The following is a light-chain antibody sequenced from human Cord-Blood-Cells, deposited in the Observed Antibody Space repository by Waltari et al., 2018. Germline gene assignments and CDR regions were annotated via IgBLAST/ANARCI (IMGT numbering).Light chain of an antibody. Sequence: QPPSVSGAPGQRVTISCTGSSSNIGAGYDVHWYQQLPGTAPKLLIYGNSNRPSGVPDRFSGSKSGTSASLAIIGLQAEDEADYYCQSYDSSLSGSVFGGGTKLTVL. CDR2: GNS. CDR1: SSNIGAGYD. CDR3: QSYDSSLSGSV. V-gene: IGLV1-40*01. J-gene: IGLJ3*02.